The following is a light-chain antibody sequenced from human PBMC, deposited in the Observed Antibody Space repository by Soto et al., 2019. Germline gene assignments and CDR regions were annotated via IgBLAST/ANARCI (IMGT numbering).Light chain of an antibody. J-gene: IGKJ1*01. CDR1: QAISIY. CDR3: QKYCGAPPT. CDR2: AAS. V-gene: IGKV1-27*01. Sequence: DIQMTQSPSSLSASVGDRVTITCRASQAISIYLAWYQQKPGKVPKLLIYAASTLQSGVPSRFSGSGSGTDFTLTISSLQPEDVATYYCQKYCGAPPTFGQGTKVEIK.